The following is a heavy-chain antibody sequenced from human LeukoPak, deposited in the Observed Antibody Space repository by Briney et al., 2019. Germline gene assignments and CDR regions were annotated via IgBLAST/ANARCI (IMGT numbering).Heavy chain of an antibody. Sequence: GGSLRLSCAASGFTFSSYEMNWVRQAPGKGLEWVSYISSSGSTIYYADSVKGRFTISRDNAKNSLYLQMNSLRAEDTAVYYCAREGRPYYYGSGSPNWFDHWGQGTLVTVSS. CDR2: ISSSGSTI. J-gene: IGHJ5*02. V-gene: IGHV3-48*03. CDR3: AREGRPYYYGSGSPNWFDH. D-gene: IGHD3-10*01. CDR1: GFTFSSYE.